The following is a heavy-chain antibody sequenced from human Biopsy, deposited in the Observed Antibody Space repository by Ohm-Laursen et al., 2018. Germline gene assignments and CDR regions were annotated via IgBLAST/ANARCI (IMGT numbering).Heavy chain of an antibody. J-gene: IGHJ4*02. Sequence: PTQTLTLTCTFSGFSLNTGGVGVGWIHQPPGKALQWPALVYWDDDKRYSPTLKNRLTITKDTSHNQVVLTMTSMDPVDTVTYYCARSAGSDGFNVDFDYWGQGTLVTVPS. V-gene: IGHV2-5*02. D-gene: IGHD5-24*01. CDR3: ARSAGSDGFNVDFDY. CDR2: VYWDDDK. CDR1: GFSLNTGGVG.